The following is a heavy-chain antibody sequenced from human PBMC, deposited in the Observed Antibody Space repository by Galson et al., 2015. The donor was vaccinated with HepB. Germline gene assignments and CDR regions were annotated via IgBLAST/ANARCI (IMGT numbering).Heavy chain of an antibody. J-gene: IGHJ4*02. V-gene: IGHV3-21*01. D-gene: IGHD6-19*01. CDR2: IRSSSSYI. Sequence: SLRLSCAASGFTFSSYSMNWVRQAPGKGLEWVSSIRSSSSYIYYADSVKGRFIISRDNAQNSLYLQMNSLRAKDTAVYYCAREISGWYPAGGFWGQGTLVTVSS. CDR1: GFTFSSYS. CDR3: AREISGWYPAGGF.